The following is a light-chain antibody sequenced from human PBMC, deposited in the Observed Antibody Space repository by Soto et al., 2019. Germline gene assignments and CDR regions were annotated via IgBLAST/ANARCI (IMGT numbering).Light chain of an antibody. V-gene: IGKV3-20*01. CDR1: QSVSSNY. J-gene: IGKJ3*01. CDR2: AAS. Sequence: ELVLTQSQGTLSLSPGERATLSCRASQSVSSNYLAWYQHKPGQGPRLLIYAASSTDTGIPDRFSGSGSGTDFTLTISRVEPEDSALYYCQQYGSAFTFGPGTKVDIK. CDR3: QQYGSAFT.